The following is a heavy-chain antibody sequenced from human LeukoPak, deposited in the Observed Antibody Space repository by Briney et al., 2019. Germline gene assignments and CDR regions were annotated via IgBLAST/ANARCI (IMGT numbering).Heavy chain of an antibody. CDR3: ARDPARSFDI. Sequence: GGSPRLSCAASGFVFSYHGMHWVRQAPGKGLEWVAAIWSDGTNTNYADSVKGRFTISRDISKNTLYLQLNSLRAEDTAVYYCARDPARSFDIWGQGTMVTVSS. CDR2: IWSDGTNT. J-gene: IGHJ3*02. D-gene: IGHD4-17*01. CDR1: GFVFSYHG. V-gene: IGHV3-33*01.